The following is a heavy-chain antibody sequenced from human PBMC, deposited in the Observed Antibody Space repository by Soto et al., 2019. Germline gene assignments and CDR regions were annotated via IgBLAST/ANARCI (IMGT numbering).Heavy chain of an antibody. D-gene: IGHD5-18*01. CDR3: ARASGYSYGYLDY. CDR2: ISGSGGST. V-gene: IGHV3-23*01. CDR1: GFTFSRYA. J-gene: IGHJ4*02. Sequence: AGSLRLSCAASGFTFSRYAMSWVRQAPGKGLEWVSAISGSGGSTYYADSVKGRFTISRDNSKNTLYLQMNSLRADDTAVYYCARASGYSYGYLDYWGQGTLVTVSS.